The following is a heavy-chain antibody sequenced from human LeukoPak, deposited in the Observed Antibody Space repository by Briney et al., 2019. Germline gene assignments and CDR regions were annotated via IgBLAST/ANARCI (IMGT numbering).Heavy chain of an antibody. Sequence: GGSLRLSCAASEFTFIIYAMSLVRQAPGKGLEWVSTINTSGGSTYYADSVKGRFTISRDSSKNTRYLQMNSLRAEDTAVYYCAKDWEYSSSNGMDVWGQGTTVTVSS. CDR3: AKDWEYSSSNGMDV. J-gene: IGHJ6*02. D-gene: IGHD6-6*01. CDR2: INTSGGST. V-gene: IGHV3-23*01. CDR1: EFTFIIYA.